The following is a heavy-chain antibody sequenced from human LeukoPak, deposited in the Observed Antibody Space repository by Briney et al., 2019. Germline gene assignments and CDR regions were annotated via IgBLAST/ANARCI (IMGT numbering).Heavy chain of an antibody. CDR2: INSDESTT. CDR1: GFTLSGHW. Sequence: PGRSLRLSCVASGFTLSGHWMHWVRQAPGKGLVWVSRINSDESTTVYADSVKGRFTISRDNAKNTLYLQMNSLTAEDTAVYYCARSDWFDPWGQGTLVTVSS. V-gene: IGHV3-74*01. J-gene: IGHJ5*02. CDR3: ARSDWFDP.